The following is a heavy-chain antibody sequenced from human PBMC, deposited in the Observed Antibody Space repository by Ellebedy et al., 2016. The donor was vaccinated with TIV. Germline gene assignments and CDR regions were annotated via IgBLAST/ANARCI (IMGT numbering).Heavy chain of an antibody. J-gene: IGHJ4*02. CDR3: EKDQTIVSTIVDY. Sequence: GESLNISCAASGFTFSSYWMSWVRQAPGKGLEWVANRKQDGSEKYYVDSVKGRFTISRDNAKNSLYLKMNSLRAEDTAVYYCEKDQTIVSTIVDYWGQGTLVTVSS. CDR2: RKQDGSEK. CDR1: GFTFSSYW. V-gene: IGHV3-7*03. D-gene: IGHD5/OR15-5a*01.